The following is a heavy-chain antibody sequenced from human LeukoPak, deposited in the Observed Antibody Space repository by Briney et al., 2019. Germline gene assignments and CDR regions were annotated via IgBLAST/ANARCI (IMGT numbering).Heavy chain of an antibody. J-gene: IGHJ1*01. D-gene: IGHD3-22*01. CDR2: IYSGGST. V-gene: IGHV3-66*01. CDR1: KFTFSSYE. CDR3: ARGNSYDSSGYPEYFQN. Sequence: GGSLRLSCAASKFTFSSYEMNWVRQAPGKGLEWVSVIYSGGSTSYADSVKGRFTISRDNSRNTVSLQMNTLRAEDTAVYYCARGNSYDSSGYPEYFQNWGQGTLVTVSS.